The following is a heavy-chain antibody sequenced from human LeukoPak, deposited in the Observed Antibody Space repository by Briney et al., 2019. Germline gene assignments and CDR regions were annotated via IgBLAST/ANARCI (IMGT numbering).Heavy chain of an antibody. CDR2: IIPIFGTA. J-gene: IGHJ6*03. CDR3: ARSSLRFLEWLLSRYYYDMDV. D-gene: IGHD3-3*01. CDR1: GGTFSSYA. Sequence: ASVKVSCKASGGTFSSYAISWVRQAPGQGLEWMGGIIPIFGTANYAQKFQGRVTITADESTSTAYMELSSLRSEDTAVYYCARSSLRFLEWLLSRYYYDMDVWGKGTTVTVSS. V-gene: IGHV1-69*13.